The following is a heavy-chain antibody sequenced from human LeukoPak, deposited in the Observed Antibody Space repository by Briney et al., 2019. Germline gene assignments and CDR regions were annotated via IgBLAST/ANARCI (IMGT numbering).Heavy chain of an antibody. V-gene: IGHV1-18*01. CDR1: GYTFTSYG. J-gene: IGHJ4*02. D-gene: IGHD2-2*01. CDR3: ARVRYCSSTSCYGLFDY. CDR2: ISAYNGNT. Sequence: GASVKVSCKASGYTFTSYGISWVRQAPGQGLEWMGWISAYNGNTNYAQKLQGRVTMTTDTSTSTAYMELRSLRSDDTAVYYCARVRYCSSTSCYGLFDYWGQGTLVTVSS.